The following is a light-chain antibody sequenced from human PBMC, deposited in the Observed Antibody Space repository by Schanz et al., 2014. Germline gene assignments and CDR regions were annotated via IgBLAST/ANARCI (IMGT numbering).Light chain of an antibody. CDR3: HQYGYSPWT. V-gene: IGKV3-20*01. Sequence: EIVLTQSPGTLSLSPGERATLSCRASQSFSSTYLGWYQQKPGQAPRLLIYDVVNRATGIPDRFSGSGSGTDFILTISRLEPEDFAVYFCHQYGYSPWTFGQGTKVEIK. J-gene: IGKJ1*01. CDR1: QSFSSTY. CDR2: DVV.